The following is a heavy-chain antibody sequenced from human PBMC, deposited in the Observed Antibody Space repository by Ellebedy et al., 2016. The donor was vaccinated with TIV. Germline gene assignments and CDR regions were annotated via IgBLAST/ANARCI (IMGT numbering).Heavy chain of an antibody. V-gene: IGHV1-69*06. CDR2: IIPIFGTA. Sequence: SVKVSCXASGGTFSSYAISWVRQAPGQGLEWMGGIIPIFGTANYAQKFQGRVTITADKPTSTAYMELSSLRSEDTAVYYCASSRPFKTGIAVAGTKYYFDYWGQGTLVTVSS. CDR3: ASSRPFKTGIAVAGTKYYFDY. CDR1: GGTFSSYA. D-gene: IGHD6-19*01. J-gene: IGHJ4*02.